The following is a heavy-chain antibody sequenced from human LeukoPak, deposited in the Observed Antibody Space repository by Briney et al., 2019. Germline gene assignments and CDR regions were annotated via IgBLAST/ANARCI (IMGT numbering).Heavy chain of an antibody. Sequence: SVKVSCKASGGTFSSYAISWVRQAPGQGLEWMGGIIPILGTANYAQKFQGRVTITTDESTSTVYMELSSLRSEDTAVYYCARSGGGGSCHRWGQGTLVTVSS. V-gene: IGHV1-69*05. CDR1: GGTFSSYA. CDR3: ARSGGGGSCHR. D-gene: IGHD2-15*01. CDR2: IIPILGTA. J-gene: IGHJ4*02.